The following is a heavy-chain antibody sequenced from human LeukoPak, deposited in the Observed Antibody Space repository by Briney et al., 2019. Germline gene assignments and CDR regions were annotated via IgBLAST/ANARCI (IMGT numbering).Heavy chain of an antibody. CDR1: GYTFTSYG. CDR3: ARAVRGSSLLYPDY. CDR2: ISAYNGNT. Sequence: ASVKVSCKASGYTFTSYGISWVRQAPGQGLEWMGWISAYNGNTNYAQKLQGRVTMTTDTSTSTAYMELRSLRSDDTAVYYCARAVRGSSLLYPDYWGQGTLVTVSS. D-gene: IGHD2-2*02. V-gene: IGHV1-18*01. J-gene: IGHJ4*02.